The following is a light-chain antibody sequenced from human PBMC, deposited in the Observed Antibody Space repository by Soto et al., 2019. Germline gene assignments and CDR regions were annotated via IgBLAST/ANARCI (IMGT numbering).Light chain of an antibody. V-gene: IGKV3-20*01. Sequence: EIVVTQSPGTLSLSPGERATLSCRASQSVTGDYVAWYQQKPGRAPRLLLYAASMRASGIPDRFSGSGSGTDFTLTISRLEPEDFAVYYCTQYDTSPLLTFGGGTTVEIK. CDR2: AAS. CDR3: TQYDTSPLLT. CDR1: QSVTGDY. J-gene: IGKJ4*01.